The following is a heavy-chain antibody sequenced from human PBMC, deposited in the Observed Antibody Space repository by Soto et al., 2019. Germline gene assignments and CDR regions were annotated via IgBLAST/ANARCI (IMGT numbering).Heavy chain of an antibody. J-gene: IGHJ5*02. D-gene: IGHD2-2*01. V-gene: IGHV3-30-3*01. Sequence: QVQLVESGGGVVQPGRSLRLSCAASGFTFSSYAMHWVRQAPGKGLEWVAVISYDGSNKYYADSVKGRFTISRDNSKNTLYLQMNSLRAEDTAVYYCARAGTLIVVVPAALGFDPWGQGTLVTVSS. CDR2: ISYDGSNK. CDR3: ARAGTLIVVVPAALGFDP. CDR1: GFTFSSYA.